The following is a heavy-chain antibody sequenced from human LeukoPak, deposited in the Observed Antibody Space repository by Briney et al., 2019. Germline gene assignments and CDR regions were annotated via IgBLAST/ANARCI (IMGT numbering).Heavy chain of an antibody. D-gene: IGHD3-10*01. CDR1: GGSISSHF. J-gene: IGHJ3*02. Sequence: PSETLSLTCTVSGGSISSHFWSWIRQSAGKGLEWIGRIYISGSINYNPSLKSRVTMSVDTSKNQFSLKLSSVTAADTAVYYCATESPYSGRGFDIWGQGTMVTVSS. CDR2: IYISGSI. CDR3: ATESPYSGRGFDI. V-gene: IGHV4-4*07.